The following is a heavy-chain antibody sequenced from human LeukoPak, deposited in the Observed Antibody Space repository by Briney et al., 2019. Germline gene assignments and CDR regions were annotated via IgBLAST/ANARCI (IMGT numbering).Heavy chain of an antibody. CDR1: GGSISSSSYY. CDR3: ARHGSGIYDFWSGYNSGYYMDV. J-gene: IGHJ6*03. D-gene: IGHD3-3*01. V-gene: IGHV4-39*01. CDR2: IYYSGST. Sequence: SQTLSLTCTVSGGSISSSSYYWGWIRHPPGKGLEWIGSIYYSGSTYYNPSLKSRVTISVDTSKNQFSLKLNSVTAADTAVYYCARHGSGIYDFWSGYNSGYYMDVWGKGTTVTVSS.